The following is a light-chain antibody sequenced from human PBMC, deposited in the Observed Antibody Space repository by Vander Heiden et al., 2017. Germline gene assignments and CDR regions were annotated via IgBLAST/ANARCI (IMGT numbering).Light chain of an antibody. V-gene: IGKV1-5*03. CDR3: KQYSSHPWT. CDR2: KVS. J-gene: IGKJ1*01. Sequence: DIQMTSSPFALSASVGDRVTITCRASQTVNDDWLAWFQQKPGKVPKVLIYKVSTLESGVPARFSGSGSGTDFTLTISGLQPDDFAIYYCKQYSSHPWTFGQGTKVELK. CDR1: QTVNDDW.